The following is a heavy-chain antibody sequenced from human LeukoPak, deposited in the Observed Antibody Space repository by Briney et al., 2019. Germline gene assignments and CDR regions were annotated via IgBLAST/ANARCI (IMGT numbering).Heavy chain of an antibody. D-gene: IGHD3-10*01. Sequence: VASVKVSCKASGYTFTSYDINWVRQATGQGLEWMGWMNPNSGNTGYAQKLQGRVTMTTDTSKSTAYMELRSLRSDDTAVYYCARDGLRYFWGSGSFDAFDIWGQGTMVTVSS. CDR1: GYTFTSYD. J-gene: IGHJ3*02. CDR2: MNPNSGNT. CDR3: ARDGLRYFWGSGSFDAFDI. V-gene: IGHV1-8*02.